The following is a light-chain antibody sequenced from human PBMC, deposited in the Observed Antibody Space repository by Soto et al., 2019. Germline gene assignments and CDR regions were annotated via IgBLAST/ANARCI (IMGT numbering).Light chain of an antibody. CDR1: QSISSH. Sequence: DIRMTQSPSSLSASVIDTVTITCRASQSISSHLNWYLQKTGKAPNLLMYTASNLQSGVQSRFSVSGSGTDFALTISSLQPEDCATYYCQKSYSTFITFGQGVRLEN. CDR2: TAS. J-gene: IGKJ5*01. V-gene: IGKV1-39*01. CDR3: QKSYSTFIT.